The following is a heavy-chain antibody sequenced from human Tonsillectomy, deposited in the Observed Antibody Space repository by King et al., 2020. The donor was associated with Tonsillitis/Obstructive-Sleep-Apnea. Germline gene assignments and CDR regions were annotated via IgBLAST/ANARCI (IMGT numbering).Heavy chain of an antibody. Sequence: EVQLVESGGGLVKPGGSLRLSCAASGFTFSNAWMSWVRPAPGKGLECVGRIKSKTDVGTTDCASPVKGQLTISRDDSKNMLYLQMNSLKTEDTAVYYCTTAPAYRPFYWGQGILVTVSA. J-gene: IGHJ4*02. CDR3: TTAPAYRPFY. CDR2: IKSKTDVGTT. V-gene: IGHV3-15*01. D-gene: IGHD1-26*01. CDR1: GFTFSNAW.